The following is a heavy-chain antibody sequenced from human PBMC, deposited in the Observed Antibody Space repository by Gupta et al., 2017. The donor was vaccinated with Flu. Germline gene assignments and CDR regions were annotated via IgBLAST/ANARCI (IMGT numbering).Heavy chain of an antibody. CDR3: ARHSSGDDGDFLHFDL. D-gene: IGHD4-17*01. CDR2: IYSSGGS. V-gene: IGHV4-59*08. J-gene: IGHJ4*02. CDR1: GASISRYY. Sequence: VSGASISRYYWSWIRQSPAKGLEWIGYIYSSGGSNYNPSLKCRVSMSVDTSKKQFSLQLSSVTAADTAVYHCARHSSGDDGDFLHFDLWGQGTLVNVS.